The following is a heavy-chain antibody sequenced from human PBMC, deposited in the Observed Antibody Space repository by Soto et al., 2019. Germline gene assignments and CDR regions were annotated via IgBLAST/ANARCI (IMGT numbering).Heavy chain of an antibody. CDR3: ARDSSHYYGSGSYYNAFDI. D-gene: IGHD3-10*01. J-gene: IGHJ3*02. V-gene: IGHV1-2*02. Sequence: ASVKVSCKASGYTFTSYDINWVRQAPGQGLEWMGWINPNSGGTNYAQKFQGRVTMTRDTSISTAYMELSRLRSDDTALYYCARDSSHYYGSGSYYNAFDIWGQGTMVTLSS. CDR2: INPNSGGT. CDR1: GYTFTSYD.